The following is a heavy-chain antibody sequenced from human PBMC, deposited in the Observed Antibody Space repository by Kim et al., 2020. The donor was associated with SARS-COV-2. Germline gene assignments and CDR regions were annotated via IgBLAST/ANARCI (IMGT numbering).Heavy chain of an antibody. CDR2: IFGSGSGT. Sequence: GGSLRLSCAASGFTFRNSAMSWVRQAPGKGLEWVSGIFGSGSGTYYADSVKGRLTISRDNSKNILYLQMSNLRAEDTAIYYCAKYIHVTSVTFYWYFELGGRDTLVAVST. J-gene: IGHJ2*01. D-gene: IGHD2-2*01. CDR1: GFTFRNSA. CDR3: AKYIHVTSVTFYWYFEL. V-gene: IGHV3-23*05.